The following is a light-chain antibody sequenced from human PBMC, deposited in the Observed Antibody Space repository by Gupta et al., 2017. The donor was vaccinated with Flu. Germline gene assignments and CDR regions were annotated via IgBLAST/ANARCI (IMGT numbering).Light chain of an antibody. J-gene: IGKJ1*01. V-gene: IGKV3-20*01. CDR1: QNIGSGY. Sequence: EIVLTQSPGTLSLSPGERATLSCRASQNIGSGYLAWYQHKPGQAPRLLVHGVSSRASGIPDRFSGGGSGTDFTLTVRRLEPEDFAVYYCHQYGSSSWTFGQGTKVEMK. CDR3: HQYGSSSWT. CDR2: GVS.